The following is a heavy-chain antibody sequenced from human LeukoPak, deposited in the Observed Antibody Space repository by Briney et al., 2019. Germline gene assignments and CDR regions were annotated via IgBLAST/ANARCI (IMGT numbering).Heavy chain of an antibody. V-gene: IGHV1-46*01. CDR2: INPSAGSA. D-gene: IGHD6-19*01. CDR3: TRDIEGAIVGSGWYCSFDY. CDR1: GYSFTTYY. J-gene: IGHJ4*02. Sequence: GASVKVSCTASGYSFTTYYVHWVRQAPGQGLEWMGIINPSAGSATYAQKFQDRVTMTTDTSTSTVYMELSSLRSDDTAVYYCTRDIEGAIVGSGWYCSFDYWGQGTLVTVSS.